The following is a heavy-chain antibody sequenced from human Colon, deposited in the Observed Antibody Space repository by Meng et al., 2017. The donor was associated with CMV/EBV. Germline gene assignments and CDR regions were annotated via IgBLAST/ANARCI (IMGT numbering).Heavy chain of an antibody. Sequence: GGSLRLSCAASGFTFSDYYMSWIRQAPGKGPEWISCIGTAGTTIKYADSVKGRFTISRENAKNSLCLEMNSLRAEDTAVYYCARIFDYWTGYCWGWGQGTLVTVSS. J-gene: IGHJ4*02. CDR2: IGTAGTTI. D-gene: IGHD3/OR15-3a*01. V-gene: IGHV3-11*01. CDR1: GFTFSDYY. CDR3: ARIFDYWTGYCWG.